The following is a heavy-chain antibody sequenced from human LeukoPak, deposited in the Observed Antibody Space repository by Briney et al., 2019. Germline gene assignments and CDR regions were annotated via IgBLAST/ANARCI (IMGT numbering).Heavy chain of an antibody. D-gene: IGHD1-1*01. Sequence: ASVKVSCKASGYTFTGYYMHWVRQAPGQGLERMGRINPNSGGASYAPKFQGRVTMTRDTSISTGYMELSSLTSDDTAVYYCARDVHDYGDYWGQGTLVTVSS. J-gene: IGHJ4*02. V-gene: IGHV1-2*06. CDR1: GYTFTGYY. CDR2: INPNSGGA. CDR3: ARDVHDYGDY.